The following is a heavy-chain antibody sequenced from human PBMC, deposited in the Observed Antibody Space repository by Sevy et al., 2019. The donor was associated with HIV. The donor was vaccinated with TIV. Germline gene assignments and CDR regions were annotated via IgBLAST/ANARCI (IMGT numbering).Heavy chain of an antibody. Sequence: ASVKVSCKASGGTFSSYAISWVRQAPGQGLEWMGGIIPIFGTANYAQKFQGRVTITADESTSTAYMELSSLRSEDTAVYYCARDHSRSSTSCLLCYYGMDVWGQGTTVTVSS. J-gene: IGHJ6*02. D-gene: IGHD2-2*01. CDR2: IIPIFGTA. CDR1: GGTFSSYA. V-gene: IGHV1-69*13. CDR3: ARDHSRSSTSCLLCYYGMDV.